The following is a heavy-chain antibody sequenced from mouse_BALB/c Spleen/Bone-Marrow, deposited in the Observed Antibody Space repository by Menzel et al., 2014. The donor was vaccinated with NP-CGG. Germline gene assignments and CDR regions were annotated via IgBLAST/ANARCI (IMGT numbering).Heavy chain of an antibody. CDR1: GFTFSSYT. V-gene: IGHV5-12-2*01. Sequence: EVQLVESGGGLVQPGGSLKLSCAVSGFTFSSYTMSWVRQTPEKRLEWVAYISNGGGSTYYPDTVKGRFTISRDNAKNTLYLQMSSLKSEDTAMYYCARQIYFPYFDYWGQGTTLTVSS. CDR3: ARQIYFPYFDY. D-gene: IGHD2-1*01. J-gene: IGHJ2*01. CDR2: ISNGGGST.